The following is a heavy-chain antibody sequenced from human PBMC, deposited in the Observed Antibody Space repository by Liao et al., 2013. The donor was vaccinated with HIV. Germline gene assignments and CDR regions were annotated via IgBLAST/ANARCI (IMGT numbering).Heavy chain of an antibody. D-gene: IGHD3-22*01. CDR3: ASNYYDSSGYYYVHAFDI. Sequence: QVRLQESGPGLVKPSQTLSLTCTVSGGSISSGSYYWSWIRQPAGKGLEWIGRIYTSGSTNYNPSLKSRVTISVDTSKNQFSLKLSSVTAADTAVYYCASNYYDSSGYYYVHAFDIWGQGTMVTVSS. J-gene: IGHJ3*02. CDR1: GGSISSGSYY. CDR2: IYTSGST. V-gene: IGHV4-61*02.